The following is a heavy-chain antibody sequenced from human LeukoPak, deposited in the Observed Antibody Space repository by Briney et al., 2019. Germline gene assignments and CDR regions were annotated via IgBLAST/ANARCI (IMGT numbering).Heavy chain of an antibody. CDR3: AREYCSSSSCFHYSYYYFMDV. D-gene: IGHD2-2*01. V-gene: IGHV4-4*07. CDR1: AGSISNYY. Sequence: PSETLSLTCTVSAGSISNYYWSWIRQPAGKGLEWIGRIYTSGSTNYNPSLESRVTMSVDTSKNQFSLKLTSVTAADMAVYYCAREYCSSSSCFHYSYYYFMDVWGKGAKVTVSS. J-gene: IGHJ6*04. CDR2: IYTSGST.